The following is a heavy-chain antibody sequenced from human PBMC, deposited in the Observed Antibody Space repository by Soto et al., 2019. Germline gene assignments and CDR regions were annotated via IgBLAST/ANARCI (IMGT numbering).Heavy chain of an antibody. V-gene: IGHV3-23*01. Sequence: EVQLLESGGGLVQPGGSLRLSCAASGFTFSSYAMSWVRQAPGKGLEWVSAISGSGGSTYYADSVKGRFTISRDNSKNTLYLQMNSLRAEDTAVYYCAKDLELYFRGYSYGCFDYWGQGTLVTVSS. J-gene: IGHJ4*02. CDR1: GFTFSSYA. CDR2: ISGSGGST. CDR3: AKDLELYFRGYSYGCFDY. D-gene: IGHD5-18*01.